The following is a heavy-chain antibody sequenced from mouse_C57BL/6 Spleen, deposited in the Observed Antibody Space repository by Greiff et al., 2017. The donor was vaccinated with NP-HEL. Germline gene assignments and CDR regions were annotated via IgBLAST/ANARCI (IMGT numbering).Heavy chain of an antibody. CDR3: AREFITTVVAPYAMDY. J-gene: IGHJ4*01. D-gene: IGHD1-1*01. CDR2: IYPGSGST. CDR1: GYTFTSYW. V-gene: IGHV1-55*01. Sequence: VQLQQPGAELVKPGASVKMSCKASGYTFTSYWITWVKQRPGQGLEWIGDIYPGSGSTNYNEKFKSKATLTVDTSSSTAYMQLSSLTSEDSAVYYCAREFITTVVAPYAMDYWGQGTSVTVSS.